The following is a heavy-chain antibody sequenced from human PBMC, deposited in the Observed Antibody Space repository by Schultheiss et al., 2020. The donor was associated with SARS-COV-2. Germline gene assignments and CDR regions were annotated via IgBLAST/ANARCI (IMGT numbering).Heavy chain of an antibody. CDR2: IWYDGSNK. J-gene: IGHJ5*02. D-gene: IGHD3-3*01. CDR3: ARWGRITIFGVVISNNWFDP. V-gene: IGHV3-33*08. Sequence: GGSLRLSCAASGFTFSSYGMHWVRQAPGKGLEWVAVIWYDGSNKYYADSVKGRFTISRDNSKNTLYLQMNSLRAEDTAVYYCARWGRITIFGVVISNNWFDPWGQGTLVTVSS. CDR1: GFTFSSYG.